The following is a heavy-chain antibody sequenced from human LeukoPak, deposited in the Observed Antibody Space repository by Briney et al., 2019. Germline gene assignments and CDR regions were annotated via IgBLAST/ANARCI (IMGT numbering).Heavy chain of an antibody. CDR2: IYWDDDK. CDR1: GFSLSTIGAG. V-gene: IGHV2-5*02. CDR3: AHMGIAVALDH. D-gene: IGHD6-19*01. Sequence: SGPTLVKPTQTLTLTCTFSGFSLSTIGAGVGWVRQPPGKALEWLALIYWDDDKRYSPSLKSRLTITKDTSNNQVVLTMTNMDPVDTATYYCAHMGIAVALDHWGQGTLVTVSS. J-gene: IGHJ5*02.